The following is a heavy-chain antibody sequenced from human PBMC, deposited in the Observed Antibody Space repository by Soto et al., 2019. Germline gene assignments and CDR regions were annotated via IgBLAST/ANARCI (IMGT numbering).Heavy chain of an antibody. Sequence: GGSLRLSCAASGFIFSTYNMNWVRQAPGMGLEWVSAITSSDYKWYADSVKGRFTVSRDNAKKSLYLEMNSLRAEDTAVYYCSPHTVGLTTFGGEIWGQGTLVTVSS. CDR2: ITSSDYK. J-gene: IGHJ4*02. D-gene: IGHD3-3*01. V-gene: IGHV3-21*01. CDR1: GFIFSTYN. CDR3: SPHTVGLTTFGGEI.